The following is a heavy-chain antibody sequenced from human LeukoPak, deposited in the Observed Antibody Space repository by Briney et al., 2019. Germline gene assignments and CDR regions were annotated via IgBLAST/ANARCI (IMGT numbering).Heavy chain of an antibody. J-gene: IGHJ4*02. D-gene: IGHD1-7*01. CDR3: SRTGTTDY. CDR2: IYNSGST. V-gene: IGHV4-59*01. CDR1: GGSISSFY. Sequence: KPSETLSLTCTVSGGSISSFYWSWIRQFPGKGLEWIGYIYNSGSTKYNPSLKSRVTISVDTSKNQFFLKLSSVTAEDTAVYYCSRTGTTDYWGQGTLVTVSS.